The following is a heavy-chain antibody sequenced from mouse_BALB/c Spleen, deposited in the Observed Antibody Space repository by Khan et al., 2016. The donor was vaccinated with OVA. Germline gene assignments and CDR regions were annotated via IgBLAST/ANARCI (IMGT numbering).Heavy chain of an antibody. CDR2: INPTSGYT. V-gene: IGHV1-7*01. CDR3: ARDRIDY. CDR1: GYTFTSYW. J-gene: IGHJ2*01. Sequence: QIQLVQSGAELAKPGASVKMSCTASGYTFTSYWMHWIKQRPGQGMEWIGYINPTSGYTDYNQKFKDKATLTADKSSSTAYMQLSSLTSEDSAVYYCARDRIDYGGQGTALTVSS.